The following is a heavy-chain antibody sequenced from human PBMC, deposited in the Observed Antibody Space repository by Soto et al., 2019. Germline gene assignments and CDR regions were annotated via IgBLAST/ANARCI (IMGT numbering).Heavy chain of an antibody. Sequence: QVQLVQSGAEVNKPGASVKVSCKASGDTFTDYYIHWVRQAPGQGLEWMVTVNPSGGHTTYAQHFLGRMTMTRDTSTSTLYMALTSLTSEATAIYYCARGGHVVVVTAALDYWGQGTRVTVSS. J-gene: IGHJ4*02. V-gene: IGHV1-46*01. D-gene: IGHD2-21*02. CDR3: ARGGHVVVVTAALDY. CDR1: GDTFTDYY. CDR2: VNPSGGHT.